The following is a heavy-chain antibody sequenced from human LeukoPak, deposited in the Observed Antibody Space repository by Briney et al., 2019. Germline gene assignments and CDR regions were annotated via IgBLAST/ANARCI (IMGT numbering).Heavy chain of an antibody. D-gene: IGHD2-15*01. Sequence: GGSLRLSCATSGFTFSDYAMIWVRQAPGKGLEWVSQISGNGDTTHHADSVKGRLTVSRDNSKNTLFLQMNSLRVEDTALYYCAKVDCGSGGCRRTDYWGQGTLVTVSS. CDR3: AKVDCGSGGCRRTDY. J-gene: IGHJ4*02. CDR1: GFTFSDYA. CDR2: ISGNGDTT. V-gene: IGHV3-23*01.